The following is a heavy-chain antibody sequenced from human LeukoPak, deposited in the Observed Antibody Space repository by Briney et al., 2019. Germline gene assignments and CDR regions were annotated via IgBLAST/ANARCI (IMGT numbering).Heavy chain of an antibody. V-gene: IGHV4-59*01. Sequence: KPSETLYLTCTVSGGSISSYYWSWIRQPPGKGLEWIGYIYYSGSTNYNPSLKSRVTISVDTSKNQFSLKLSSVTAADTAVYYCASEGVVGLQWTPFDSWGQGTLVTVSS. CDR3: ASEGVVGLQWTPFDS. CDR2: IYYSGST. J-gene: IGHJ4*02. CDR1: GGSISSYY. D-gene: IGHD5-24*01.